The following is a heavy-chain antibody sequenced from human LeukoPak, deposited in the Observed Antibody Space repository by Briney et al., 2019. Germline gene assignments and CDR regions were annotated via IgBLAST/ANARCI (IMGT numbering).Heavy chain of an antibody. J-gene: IGHJ5*02. Sequence: AETLSLTCIVSGGSVSSPNSYWSWIRQPPGKRLEWIGNVYYIGTTTYNSSLESRVTISIDTSKNQFSLEVPCVTAADTAASSCARNTSSSPWFDPWGQGTLVTVSS. D-gene: IGHD6-6*01. CDR3: ARNTSSSPWFDP. V-gene: IGHV4-61*01. CDR1: GGSVSSPNSY. CDR2: VYYIGTT.